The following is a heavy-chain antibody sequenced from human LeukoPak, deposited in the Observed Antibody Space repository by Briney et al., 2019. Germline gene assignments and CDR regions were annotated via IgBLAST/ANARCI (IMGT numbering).Heavy chain of an antibody. J-gene: IGHJ4*02. D-gene: IGHD2-15*01. V-gene: IGHV3-7*03. Sequence: TGGSLRLSCAASGFTLSTYWMTWVRQAPGKGLEWVANIKQDGSEKYYVDSVKGRFTISRDNSKNTVSLQMNTLRAEDTAIYYCARHLGYCSSGNCYFDYWGQGTLVTVSS. CDR1: GFTLSTYW. CDR3: ARHLGYCSSGNCYFDY. CDR2: IKQDGSEK.